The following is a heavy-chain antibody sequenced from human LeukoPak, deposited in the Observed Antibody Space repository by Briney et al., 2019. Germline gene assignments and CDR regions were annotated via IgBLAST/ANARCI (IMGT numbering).Heavy chain of an antibody. V-gene: IGHV3-23*01. D-gene: IGHD2-21*02. J-gene: IGHJ6*03. Sequence: PGGSLRLSCAASGFTFTTSAMTWVRQAPGKGLEWVSYIGDSGISTYYADSVKGRFTISRDNSKNTLYLQMNSLRAEDTAVYYCAREGVTGDLDYYYYYMDVWGKGTTVTVSS. CDR2: IGDSGIST. CDR3: AREGVTGDLDYYYYYMDV. CDR1: GFTFTTSA.